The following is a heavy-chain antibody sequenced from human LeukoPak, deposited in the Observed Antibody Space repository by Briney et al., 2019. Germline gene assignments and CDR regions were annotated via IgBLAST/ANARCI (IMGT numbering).Heavy chain of an antibody. CDR1: GGSFSDYF. J-gene: IGHJ6*02. Sequence: PSETLSLTCAVYGGSFSDYFWGWIRQPPGKGLECIGEINHSGRTYYNPSLKSRVTISVDTSKNQFSLNLSSVTAADTAVYYCARDVVVVPAAIHYGMDVWGQGTTVTVSS. CDR3: ARDVVVVPAAIHYGMDV. D-gene: IGHD2-2*01. V-gene: IGHV4-34*01. CDR2: INHSGRT.